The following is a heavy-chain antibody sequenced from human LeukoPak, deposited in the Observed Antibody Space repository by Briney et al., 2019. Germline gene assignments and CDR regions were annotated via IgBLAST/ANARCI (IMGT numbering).Heavy chain of an antibody. Sequence: GGSLRLSCAASGVTFSNYWMHWVRQAPGKGPVWVSRINTDGNITTYADSVKGRFSISRDNAKNALHLQMNSLRAEDTAVFYCARELSGSISRHFDYWGQGTLVTVSS. CDR2: INTDGNIT. D-gene: IGHD2-15*01. CDR3: ARELSGSISRHFDY. V-gene: IGHV3-74*01. J-gene: IGHJ4*02. CDR1: GVTFSNYW.